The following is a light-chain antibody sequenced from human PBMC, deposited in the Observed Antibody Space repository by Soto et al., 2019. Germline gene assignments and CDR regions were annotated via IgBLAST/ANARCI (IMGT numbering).Light chain of an antibody. J-gene: IGLJ1*01. CDR3: SSYTSSSSYV. Sequence: QSVLTQPATVSGSRGQSITIAWTGTSSDVGGYNYVSWYQQHPGKAPKLMIYEVSNRPSGVSNRFSGSKSGNTASLIISGLQAEDEADYYCSSYTSSSSYVFGTGTKVTV. CDR1: SSDVGGYNY. V-gene: IGLV2-14*01. CDR2: EVS.